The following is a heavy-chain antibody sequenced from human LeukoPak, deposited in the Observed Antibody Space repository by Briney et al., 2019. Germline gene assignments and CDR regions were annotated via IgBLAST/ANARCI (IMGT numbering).Heavy chain of an antibody. CDR1: GFTFSSYG. D-gene: IGHD3-16*01. CDR2: IRYDGSNE. V-gene: IGHV3-30*02. J-gene: IGHJ4*02. Sequence: GGSLRLSCAASGFTFSSYGMHWVRQAPGKGLEWVAFIRYDGSNEYYADSVKGRFTISRDNSKNTLYLQMNSLRAEDTAVYYCAKDTRARALGYWGQGTLVTVSS. CDR3: AKDTRARALGY.